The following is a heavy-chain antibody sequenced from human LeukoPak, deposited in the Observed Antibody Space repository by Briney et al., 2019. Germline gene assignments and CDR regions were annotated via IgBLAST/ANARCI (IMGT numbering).Heavy chain of an antibody. CDR2: INHSGST. CDR3: ARIAGPAVAVAASERFDY. CDR1: GGSISSGGYY. D-gene: IGHD2-15*01. J-gene: IGHJ4*02. Sequence: PSETLSLTCTVSGGSISSGGYYWSWIRQPPGKGLEWIGEINHSGSTNYNPSLKSRVTISVDTSKNQFSLKLSSVTAADTAVYYCARIAGPAVAVAASERFDYWGQGTLVTVSS. V-gene: IGHV4-39*07.